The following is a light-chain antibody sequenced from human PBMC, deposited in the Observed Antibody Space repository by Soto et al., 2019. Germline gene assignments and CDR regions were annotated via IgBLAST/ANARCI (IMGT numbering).Light chain of an antibody. CDR1: SSDVGGYNY. CDR3: SSYTSSSTLV. V-gene: IGLV2-14*01. CDR2: EVS. J-gene: IGLJ2*01. Sequence: QSALTQPASVSGSPGQSITISCTGTSSDVGGYNYVSWYQQHPGIAPKLMISEVSNRPSGVSNRFSGSKSGNTASLTISGLQAEDEADYYCSSYTSSSTLVFAGGTKVTVL.